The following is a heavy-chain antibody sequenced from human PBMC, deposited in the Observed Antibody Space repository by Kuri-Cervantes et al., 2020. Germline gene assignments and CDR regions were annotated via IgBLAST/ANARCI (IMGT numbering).Heavy chain of an antibody. CDR1: GYSFTSYW. J-gene: IGHJ2*01. CDR2: IYPGDSDT. Sequence: GSLRLSCKGSGYSFTSYWIGWVRQMPGKGLEWMGIIYPGDSDTRYSPSFQGQVTISADKSISTAYLQWSSLKASDTAMYYCARHAAYSSSSHWYFDLWGRGTRVTVSS. CDR3: ARHAAYSSSSHWYFDL. V-gene: IGHV5-51*01. D-gene: IGHD6-13*01.